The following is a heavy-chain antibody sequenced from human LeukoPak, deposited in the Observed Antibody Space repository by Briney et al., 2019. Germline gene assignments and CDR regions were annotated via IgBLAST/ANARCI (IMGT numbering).Heavy chain of an antibody. CDR3: ARGPAARETGTFDY. CDR1: GGTFSSYA. V-gene: IGHV1-69*04. J-gene: IGHJ4*02. D-gene: IGHD2-2*01. CDR2: IIPILGIA. Sequence: SVKVSCKASGGTFSSYAISWVRQAPGQGLEWMGRIIPILGIANYAQKFQGRVTITADKSTSTAYMELSSLGSEDTAVYYCARGPAARETGTFDYWGQGTLVTVSS.